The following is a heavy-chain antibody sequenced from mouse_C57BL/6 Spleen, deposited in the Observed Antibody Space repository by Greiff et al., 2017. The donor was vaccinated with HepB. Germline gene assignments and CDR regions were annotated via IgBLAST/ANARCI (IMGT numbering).Heavy chain of an antibody. D-gene: IGHD2-1*01. CDR3: ARSYGNYMAWFAY. CDR1: GFTFTDYY. J-gene: IGHJ3*01. Sequence: EVKVVESGGGLVQPGGSLSLSCAASGFTFTDYYMSWVRQPPGKALEWLGFIRNKANGYTTEYSASVKGRFTISRDNSQSILYLQMNALRADDSATYYCARSYGNYMAWFAYWGQGTLVTVSA. V-gene: IGHV7-3*01. CDR2: IRNKANGYTT.